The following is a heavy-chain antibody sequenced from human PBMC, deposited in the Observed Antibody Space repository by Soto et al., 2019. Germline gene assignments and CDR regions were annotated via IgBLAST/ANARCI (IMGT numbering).Heavy chain of an antibody. D-gene: IGHD2-2*01. V-gene: IGHV3-72*01. CDR2: SRNKANSYTT. CDR3: ARISSNYYFDF. Sequence: PGGSLRLSCAASGFTFSDHYMDWVRQAPGKGLEWVGRSRNKANSYTTEYAASVKGRFTISRDESENSLYLQMNSLKTEDTAVYYCARISSNYYFDFWGQGT. CDR1: GFTFSDHY. J-gene: IGHJ4*02.